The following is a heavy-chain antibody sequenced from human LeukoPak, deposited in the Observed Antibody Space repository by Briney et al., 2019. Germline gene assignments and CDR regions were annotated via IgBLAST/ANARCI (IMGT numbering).Heavy chain of an antibody. CDR1: GFTFSSYA. V-gene: IGHV3-23*01. Sequence: GGSLRLFCAASGFTFSSYAMSWVRQAPGKGLEWVSAISGSGGSTYYADSVKGRFTISRDNSKNTLYLQMNSLRAEDTAVYYCAKDRSMYSGGGGYFDYWGQGTLVTVSS. D-gene: IGHD1-26*01. J-gene: IGHJ4*02. CDR2: ISGSGGST. CDR3: AKDRSMYSGGGGYFDY.